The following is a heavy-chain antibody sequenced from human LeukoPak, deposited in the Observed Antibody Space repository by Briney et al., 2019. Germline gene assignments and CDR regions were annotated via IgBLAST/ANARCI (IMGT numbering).Heavy chain of an antibody. CDR2: VSSSGTT. D-gene: IGHD2-8*01. CDR1: GGSISRDGHY. V-gene: IGHV4-31*03. Sequence: PSETLSLTCTVSGGSISRDGHYWSWLRQYPGKGLESIGSVSSSGTTIYNPSLKSRVTISLDTSQNQFSLNLRSLTAADTAVYYCAREMVRDAFDIWGQGTMVTVSS. CDR3: AREMVRDAFDI. J-gene: IGHJ3*02.